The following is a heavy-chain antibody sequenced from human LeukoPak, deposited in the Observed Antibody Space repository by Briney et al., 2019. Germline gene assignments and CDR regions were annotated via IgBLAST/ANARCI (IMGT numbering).Heavy chain of an antibody. D-gene: IGHD1-26*01. V-gene: IGHV3-7*04. CDR2: IKQDGSEK. J-gene: IGHJ4*02. CDR1: GFTFSSYW. Sequence: GGSLRLSCAASGFTFSSYWMSWVRQAPGKGPEWVANIKQDGSEKYYVDSVKGRFTISRDNAKNSLYLQMNSLRAEDTAVYYCARGSGGSEYYFDYWGQGTLVTVSS. CDR3: ARGSGGSEYYFDY.